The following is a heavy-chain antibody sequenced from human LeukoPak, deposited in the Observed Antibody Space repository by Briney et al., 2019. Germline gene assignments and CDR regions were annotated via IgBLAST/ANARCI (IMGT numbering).Heavy chain of an antibody. CDR2: ISSSGSTI. D-gene: IGHD5-18*01. CDR1: GFTFSDYY. CDR3: ARDQIYSYGSDYFDY. V-gene: IGHV3-11*01. Sequence: GGSLRLSCAASGFTFSDYYMSWIRQAPGKGLEWVSYISSSGSTIYYADSVKGRFTISRDNAKSSLYLQMNSLRAEDTAVYYCARDQIYSYGSDYFDYWGQGTLVTVSS. J-gene: IGHJ4*02.